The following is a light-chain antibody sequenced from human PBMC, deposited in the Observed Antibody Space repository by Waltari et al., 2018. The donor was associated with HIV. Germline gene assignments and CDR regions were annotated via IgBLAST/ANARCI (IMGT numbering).Light chain of an antibody. CDR1: PLPKQY. V-gene: IGLV3-25*03. CDR2: KDS. CDR3: QSSDISGNYWV. Sequence: SYGLTQPPSVSVSPGQTATITCSGDPLPKQYAYWYQQKPGQAPVMVIYKDSERPSGIPERFSGSSSATTVTLTISGVQAEDEADYYCQSSDISGNYWVFGRGTKLTVL. J-gene: IGLJ3*02.